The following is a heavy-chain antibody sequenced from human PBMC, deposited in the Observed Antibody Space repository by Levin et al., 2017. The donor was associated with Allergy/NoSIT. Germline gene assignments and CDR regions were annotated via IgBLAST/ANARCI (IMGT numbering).Heavy chain of an antibody. J-gene: IGHJ4*02. CDR1: GYTFTSFE. V-gene: IGHV1-8*01. CDR2: MTPNSGIT. Sequence: ASVKVSCKASGYTFTSFEINWVRQATGQGLEWMGWMTPNSGITGYAQKFQGRVTMTRNTSITTAYLELSNLRFDDTAVYYCARGVRCGSSWTTPLVDYWGQGTLVTVSS. D-gene: IGHD6-13*01. CDR3: ARGVRCGSSWTTPLVDY.